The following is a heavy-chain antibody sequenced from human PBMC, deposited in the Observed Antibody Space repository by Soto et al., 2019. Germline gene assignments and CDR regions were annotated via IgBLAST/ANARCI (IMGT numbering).Heavy chain of an antibody. J-gene: IGHJ4*02. Sequence: ASVKVSCKVSGYTLTELSMHWVRQAPGKGLEWMGGFDPEDGETIYAQKFQGRVTMTEDTSTDTAYMELSSLGSEDTAVYYCATGRCSGGSCQYYFDYWGQGTLVTVSS. V-gene: IGHV1-24*01. CDR3: ATGRCSGGSCQYYFDY. CDR2: FDPEDGET. CDR1: GYTLTELS. D-gene: IGHD2-15*01.